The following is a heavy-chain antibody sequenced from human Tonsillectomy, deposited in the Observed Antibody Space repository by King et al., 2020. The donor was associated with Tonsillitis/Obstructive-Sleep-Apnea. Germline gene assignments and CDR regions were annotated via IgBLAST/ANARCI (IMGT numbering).Heavy chain of an antibody. CDR2: ISWNSGSI. Sequence: VQLVESGGGLVQPGRSLRLSCAASGFTFDDYAMHWVRQAPGKGLEWVSGISWNSGSIGYADSVKGRFTISRDNAKNSLYLQMNSLRAEDTALYYCAKGWDGVPAAYYFDYWGQGTLVTVSS. CDR1: GFTFDDYA. V-gene: IGHV3-9*01. D-gene: IGHD2-2*01. CDR3: AKGWDGVPAAYYFDY. J-gene: IGHJ4*02.